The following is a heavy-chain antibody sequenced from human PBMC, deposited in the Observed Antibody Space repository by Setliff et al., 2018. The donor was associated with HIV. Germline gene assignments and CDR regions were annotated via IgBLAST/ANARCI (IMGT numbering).Heavy chain of an antibody. CDR3: ARMGLRELDYYYGMDV. Sequence: ASVKVSCKASGYTFTNHFMHWVRQAPGQGLEWMGIIDPSGGRTSYAQKFQGRVTMTRDTSTSTVYMELSSLRSEDTAVYYCARMGLRELDYYYGMDVWGQGTTVTVSS. CDR2: IDPSGGRT. CDR1: GYTFTNHF. V-gene: IGHV1-46*01. D-gene: IGHD3-16*01. J-gene: IGHJ6*02.